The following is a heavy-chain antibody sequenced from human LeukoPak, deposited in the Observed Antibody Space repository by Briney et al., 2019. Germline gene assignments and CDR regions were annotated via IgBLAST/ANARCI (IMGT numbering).Heavy chain of an antibody. Sequence: SETLSLTCTVSGGSVINYYWSWIRQSAGKGLEWVGRIYITGTTNYNPSLKGRLTMSVDTSKNQFSLKLNSATAADTAVYYCARLKFYDSTGYSPGYYMDVSGKGITVIVSS. V-gene: IGHV4-4*07. CDR2: IYITGTT. CDR3: ARLKFYDSTGYSPGYYMDV. D-gene: IGHD3-22*01. CDR1: GGSVINYY. J-gene: IGHJ6*03.